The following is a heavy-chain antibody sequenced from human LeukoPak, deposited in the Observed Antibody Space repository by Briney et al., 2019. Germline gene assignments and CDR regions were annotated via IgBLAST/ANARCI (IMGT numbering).Heavy chain of an antibody. CDR1: GFTFSSYS. CDR3: ARDEYYDFWSGYYTVYYFDY. V-gene: IGHV3-21*01. Sequence: GGSLRLPCAASGFTFSSYSMNWVRQAPGKGLEWVSSISSSSSYIYYADSVKGRFTISRDNAKNSLYLQMNSLRAEDTAVYYCARDEYYDFWSGYYTVYYFDYWGQGTLVTVSS. J-gene: IGHJ4*02. D-gene: IGHD3-3*01. CDR2: ISSSSSYI.